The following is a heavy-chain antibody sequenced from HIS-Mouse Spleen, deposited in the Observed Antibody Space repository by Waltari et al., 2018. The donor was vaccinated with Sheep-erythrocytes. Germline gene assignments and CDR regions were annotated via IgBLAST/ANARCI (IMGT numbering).Heavy chain of an antibody. V-gene: IGHV4-39*07. CDR2: IYYSGST. Sequence: QLQLQESGPGLVKPSETLSLTCTVSGGSISSSSYYWGWIRQPPGKGLEWIGSIYYSGSTYYNSSLKGRVTISVDTSKNQFSLKLSSVTAADTAVYYCARDRPYYGSGTYYDAFDIWGQGTMVTVSS. CDR1: GGSISSSSYY. CDR3: ARDRPYYGSGTYYDAFDI. D-gene: IGHD3-10*01. J-gene: IGHJ3*02.